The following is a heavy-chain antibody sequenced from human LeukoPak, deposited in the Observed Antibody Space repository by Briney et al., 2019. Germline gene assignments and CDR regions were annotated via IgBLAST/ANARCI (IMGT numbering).Heavy chain of an antibody. CDR3: ARGVAGTMEYYFDY. J-gene: IGHJ4*02. D-gene: IGHD6-19*01. CDR2: INPNNGGT. CDR1: GYTFTGYY. V-gene: IGHV1-2*02. Sequence: ASVKVSCKASGYTFTGYYIHWVRQVPGQGLEWMGWINPNNGGTNYAQEFQGRVTMTRDTSINTVYIELSGVTSDDTAVYYCARGVAGTMEYYFDYWGQGTLVTVSS.